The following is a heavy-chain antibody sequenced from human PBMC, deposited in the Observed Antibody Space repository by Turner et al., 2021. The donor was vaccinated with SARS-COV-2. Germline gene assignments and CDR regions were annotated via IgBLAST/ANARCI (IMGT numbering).Heavy chain of an antibody. CDR3: TSDSSGYYGEGGDY. J-gene: IGHJ4*02. CDR2: IRSKAYGGTT. V-gene: IGHV3-49*03. D-gene: IGHD3-22*01. Sequence: EVQLVESGGGLVQPGRSLRLSWTASGFTFGDYAMSWFRQAPGKGLEWVGFIRSKAYGGTTEYAASVKGRFTISRDDSKSVAYLQMNSLKTEDTAVYYCTSDSSGYYGEGGDYWGQGTLVTVSS. CDR1: GFTFGDYA.